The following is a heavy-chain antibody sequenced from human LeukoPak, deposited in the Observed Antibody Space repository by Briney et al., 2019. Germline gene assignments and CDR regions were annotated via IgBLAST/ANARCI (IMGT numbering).Heavy chain of an antibody. J-gene: IGHJ4*02. D-gene: IGHD3-10*01. V-gene: IGHV4-4*07. CDR2: IYSSGST. Sequence: SETLSLTCTVSGGSISNYYWSWIRQPAGKRLEWLGRIYSSGSTNYNPSLESRVTVSVDTSKNQFSLKLSSVTAADTAVYHCAREHMARGVINRWGQGALVTVSS. CDR1: GGSISNYY. CDR3: AREHMARGVINR.